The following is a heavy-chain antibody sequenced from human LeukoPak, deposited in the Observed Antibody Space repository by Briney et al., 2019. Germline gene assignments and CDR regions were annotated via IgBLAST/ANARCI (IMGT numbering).Heavy chain of an antibody. D-gene: IGHD6-13*01. CDR1: VGSISTYY. CDR3: ARGLNSVNSSSWSSDY. V-gene: IGHV4-4*07. Sequence: PSQTLSLTCTVSVGSISTYYWSWTRQPAGKGLEASGRIYTRGSTKFNPSLKSRVTMSVDSSKNQSSLKLSSVTDADTVVYYCARGLNSVNSSSWSSDYWGQGTLVTVSS. J-gene: IGHJ4*02. CDR2: IYTRGST.